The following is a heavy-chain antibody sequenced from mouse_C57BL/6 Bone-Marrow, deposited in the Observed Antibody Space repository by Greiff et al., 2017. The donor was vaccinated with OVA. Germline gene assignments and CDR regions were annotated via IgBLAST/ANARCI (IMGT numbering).Heavy chain of an antibody. D-gene: IGHD4-1*01. CDR2: ISYDGSN. V-gene: IGHV3-6*01. CDR3: GRDGGLGRWYFDV. J-gene: IGHJ1*03. CDR1: GYSITSGYY. Sequence: VQLKESGPGLVKPSQSLSLTCSVTGYSITSGYYWNWIRQFPGNKLEWMGYISYDGSNNYNPSLKNRISLTRDTSKNQFFLKLNSVTTEDTATYDSGRDGGLGRWYFDVWGTGTTVTVSS.